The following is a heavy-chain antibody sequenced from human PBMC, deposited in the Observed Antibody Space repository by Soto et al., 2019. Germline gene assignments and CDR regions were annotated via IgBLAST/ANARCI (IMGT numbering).Heavy chain of an antibody. CDR3: TKEDSSGYFDPSAGYSTPDH. Sequence: EVQLFASGGGLVEPGESLRLSCAASGFIFKDFAMSWVRQAPGKGLEWVSTITTSDDITYSADSVRGRFTISRDNSANTLFLQMSSLRGDDTATYYCTKEDSSGYFDPSAGYSTPDHWGQGTLVTVSS. V-gene: IGHV3-23*01. J-gene: IGHJ5*02. D-gene: IGHD2-15*01. CDR2: ITTSDDIT. CDR1: GFIFKDFA.